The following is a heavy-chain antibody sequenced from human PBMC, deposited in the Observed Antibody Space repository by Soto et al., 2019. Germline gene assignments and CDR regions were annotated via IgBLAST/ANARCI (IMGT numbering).Heavy chain of an antibody. CDR1: GGSFSGYY. CDR3: ARLDIVVVPAAPKYGMDV. Sequence: SETLSLTCAVYGGSFSGYYRSWIRQPPGKGLEWIGEINHSGSTNYNPSLKSRVTISVDTSKNQFSLKLSSVTAADTAVYYCARLDIVVVPAAPKYGMDVWGQGTTVTVSS. D-gene: IGHD2-2*01. CDR2: INHSGST. V-gene: IGHV4-34*01. J-gene: IGHJ6*02.